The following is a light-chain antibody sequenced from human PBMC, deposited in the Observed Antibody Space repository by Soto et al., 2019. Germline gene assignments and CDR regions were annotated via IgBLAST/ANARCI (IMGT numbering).Light chain of an antibody. V-gene: IGKV3-15*01. J-gene: IGKJ4*01. CDR3: QQYNQWPLT. Sequence: EIVMTQSPATLSVSPGDKATLSCRASQSVSNNLAWYQQRPGQAPRLLIYFASTRATGIPARFSGSGSGTEFSLTISSLQSEDLALYYCQQYNQWPLTFGGGTKVEIK. CDR1: QSVSNN. CDR2: FAS.